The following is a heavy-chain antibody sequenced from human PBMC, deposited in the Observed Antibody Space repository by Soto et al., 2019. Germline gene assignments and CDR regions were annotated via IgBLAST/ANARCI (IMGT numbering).Heavy chain of an antibody. CDR3: AKVSSPWFGESLVFDY. D-gene: IGHD3-10*01. CDR2: ISGSGGST. V-gene: IGHV3-23*01. J-gene: IGHJ4*02. CDR1: GFTFSSYA. Sequence: GGSLRLSCAASGFTFSSYAMSWVRQAPGKGLEWVSAISGSGGSTYYADSVKGRFTISRDNSKNTLYLQMNSLGAEDTAVYYCAKVSSPWFGESLVFDYWGQGTLVTVSS.